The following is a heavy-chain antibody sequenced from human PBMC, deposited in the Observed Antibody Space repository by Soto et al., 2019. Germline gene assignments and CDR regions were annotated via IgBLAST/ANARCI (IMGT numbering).Heavy chain of an antibody. CDR3: AKVLGGGVGVFDI. CDR2: ISDSGGST. V-gene: IGHV3-23*01. Sequence: EVQLLQSGGGLIQPGGSLRLSCAASGFTFDNYAMNWVRQAPGKGLEWVSIISDSGGSTYYTDSVKGRFTISRDNSKNTLYLQMNSPRDEDTAVYHCAKVLGGGVGVFDIWGQGTMVVVSS. J-gene: IGHJ3*02. CDR1: GFTFDNYA. D-gene: IGHD3-10*01.